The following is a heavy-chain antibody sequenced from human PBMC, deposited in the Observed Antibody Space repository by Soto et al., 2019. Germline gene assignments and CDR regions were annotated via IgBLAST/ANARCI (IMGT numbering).Heavy chain of an antibody. CDR1: GFTFSDYY. CDR2: ISSSGSTI. Sequence: PGGSLRLSCAASGFTFSDYYMSWIRQAPGKGLEWVSYISSSGSTIYYADSVKGRFTISRDNAKNSLDLNSVTAADTAMYYCARNGDCTRPGCIVGWFDPWGPGTLVTVSS. V-gene: IGHV3-11*01. J-gene: IGHJ5*02. D-gene: IGHD2-8*01. CDR3: ARNGDCTRPGCIVGWFDP.